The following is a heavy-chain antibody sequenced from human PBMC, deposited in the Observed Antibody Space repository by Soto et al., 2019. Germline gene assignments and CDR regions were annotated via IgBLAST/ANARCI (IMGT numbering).Heavy chain of an antibody. V-gene: IGHV1-2*02. CDR3: ARDMDIVVVPAADYYYYGMDV. CDR1: GYTFTGYY. D-gene: IGHD2-2*03. Sequence: GASVKVSCKASGYTFTGYYMHWVRQAAGQGLEGMGWINPNSGGTNYAQKFQGRVTMTRDTSISTAYMELSRLRSDDTAVYYCARDMDIVVVPAADYYYYGMDVWGQGTTVTVSS. CDR2: INPNSGGT. J-gene: IGHJ6*02.